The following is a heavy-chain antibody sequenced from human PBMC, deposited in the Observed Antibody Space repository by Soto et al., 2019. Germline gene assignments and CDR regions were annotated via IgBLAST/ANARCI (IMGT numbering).Heavy chain of an antibody. V-gene: IGHV1-69*01. CDR3: ARAAIHSSRWYFWFDP. D-gene: IGHD6-13*01. CDR2: IIPLFGTT. CDR1: GGTFSRHA. J-gene: IGHJ5*02. Sequence: QVQLVQSGSEVKMPGSSVKVSCKTSGGTFSRHAINWVRQAPGQGLEWMGGIIPLFGTTNYEQKFKCRVSISAAESASTAYMELSSLTFEDAAVYYCARAAIHSSRWYFWFDPCGQGTLVTVSS.